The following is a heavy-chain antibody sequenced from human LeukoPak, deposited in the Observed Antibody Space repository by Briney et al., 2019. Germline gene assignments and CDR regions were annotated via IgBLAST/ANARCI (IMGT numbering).Heavy chain of an antibody. V-gene: IGHV3-23*01. CDR1: GFTFSSYA. D-gene: IGHD6-13*01. CDR2: ISGSGGST. CDR3: AKGSKTPRMYPIAARIPYRQNWFDP. J-gene: IGHJ5*02. Sequence: GGSLRLSCAASGFTFSSYAMSWVRQAPGKGLEWVSAISGSGGSTYYADSVKGRFTISRDNSKNSLYLQMNSLRTEDTALYYCAKGSKTPRMYPIAARIPYRQNWFDPWGQGTLVTVSS.